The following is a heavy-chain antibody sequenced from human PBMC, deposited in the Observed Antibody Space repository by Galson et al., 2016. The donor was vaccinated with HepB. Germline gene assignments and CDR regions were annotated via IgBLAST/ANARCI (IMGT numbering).Heavy chain of an antibody. V-gene: IGHV1-3*01. CDR1: GYTFKSFA. CDR3: ARRGPARTGFTVFDY. J-gene: IGHJ4*02. CDR2: INGANDNT. Sequence: SVKVSCKASGYTFKSFAIHWVRQAPGQRLEWMGWINGANDNTKYSQNFQGRVTINRDTSASTAYMGLSSLTYEDTALYYCARRGPARTGFTVFDYWGQGTLVTVSS. D-gene: IGHD1-1*01.